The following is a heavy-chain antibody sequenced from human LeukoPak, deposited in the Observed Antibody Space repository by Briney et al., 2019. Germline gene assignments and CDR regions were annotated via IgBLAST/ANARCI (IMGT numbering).Heavy chain of an antibody. D-gene: IGHD4-17*01. Sequence: GGSLRLSCAASGFSVSDQWMSWVRQAPGKGLEWVANIEGDGSEKNYVDSVKGRFTIYRDNAKNSLYLQMNSLRAEDTAVYYCARVTLTVTRIGAFDIWGQGTMVTVSS. V-gene: IGHV3-7*01. CDR2: IEGDGSEK. J-gene: IGHJ3*02. CDR1: GFSVSDQW. CDR3: ARVTLTVTRIGAFDI.